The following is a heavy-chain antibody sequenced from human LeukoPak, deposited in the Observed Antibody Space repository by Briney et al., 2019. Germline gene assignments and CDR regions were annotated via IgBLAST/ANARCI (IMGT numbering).Heavy chain of an antibody. CDR2: ISGSGGST. V-gene: IGHV3-23*01. CDR1: GFTFSTYA. CDR3: AKSIGGVVVVAADY. D-gene: IGHD2-15*01. J-gene: IGHJ4*02. Sequence: GGSLRLSCAASGFTFSTYAMTWVRQAPGKGLEWVSVISGSGGSTYYADSVEGRLTLSRDNSKNTLYLQMNSLRAEDTAVYYCAKSIGGVVVVAADYWGQGTLVTVSS.